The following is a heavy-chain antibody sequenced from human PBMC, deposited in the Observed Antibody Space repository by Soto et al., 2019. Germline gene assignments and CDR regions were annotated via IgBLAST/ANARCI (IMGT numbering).Heavy chain of an antibody. Sequence: PGGSLRLSCAASGFIFSSYARSWVRQAPGKGLEWVSAISGSGGSTYYADSVKGRFTISRDSSKNTLYLQMNSLRAEDTAVYYCEKEKISTRCCNWFDPWGQGTLVNVSS. CDR2: ISGSGGST. V-gene: IGHV3-23*01. CDR3: EKEKISTRCCNWFDP. J-gene: IGHJ5*02. CDR1: GFIFSSYA. D-gene: IGHD2-2*01.